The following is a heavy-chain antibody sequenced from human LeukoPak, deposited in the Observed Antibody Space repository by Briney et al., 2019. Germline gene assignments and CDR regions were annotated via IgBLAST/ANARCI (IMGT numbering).Heavy chain of an antibody. J-gene: IGHJ4*02. D-gene: IGHD2-2*01. CDR2: ISYDGSNK. V-gene: IGHV3-30-3*01. CDR3: ARDLRRYCSSTSCHDFDY. Sequence: PGGSLRLSCAASGFTFSSYAMHWVRQAPGKGLEWVAVISYDGSNKYYADSVKGRFTISRDNSKNTLYLQMNSLRAEDTAVYYCARDLRRYCSSTSCHDFDYWGQGTLVTVSS. CDR1: GFTFSSYA.